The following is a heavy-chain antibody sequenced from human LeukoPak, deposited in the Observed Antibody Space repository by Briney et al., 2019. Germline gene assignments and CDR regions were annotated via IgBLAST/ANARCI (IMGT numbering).Heavy chain of an antibody. CDR1: GFTFSSYA. V-gene: IGHV3-23*01. CDR3: VQQWLFHYFDY. CDR2: ISGSGGST. J-gene: IGHJ4*02. Sequence: GGSLRPSCAASGFTFSSYAMSWVRQAPGKGLEWVSAISGSGGSTYYADSVKGRFTISRDNSKNTLYLQMNSLRAEDTAVYYCVQQWLFHYFDYWGQGTLVTVSS. D-gene: IGHD6-19*01.